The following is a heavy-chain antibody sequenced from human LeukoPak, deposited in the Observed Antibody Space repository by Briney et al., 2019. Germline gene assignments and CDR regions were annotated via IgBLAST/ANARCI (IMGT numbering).Heavy chain of an antibody. D-gene: IGHD3-10*01. CDR1: GYTFTSYY. CDR3: ARARYYYGSGSYYYYYYYGMDV. Sequence: ASVKVSCKASGYTFTSYYMHWVRQAPGQGLEWMGIINPSGGSTSYAQKFQGRVTMTRDTSTSTVYMELSSLRSEDTAVYYCARARYYYGSGSYYYYYYYGMDVWGQGTTVTVSS. CDR2: INPSGGST. J-gene: IGHJ6*02. V-gene: IGHV1-46*01.